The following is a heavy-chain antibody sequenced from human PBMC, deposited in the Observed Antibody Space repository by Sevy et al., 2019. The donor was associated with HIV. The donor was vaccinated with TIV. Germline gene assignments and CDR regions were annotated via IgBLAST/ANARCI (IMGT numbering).Heavy chain of an antibody. CDR1: GFTFSSYG. CDR2: ISYDGSNK. D-gene: IGHD5-18*01. Sequence: GGSLRLSCAASGFTFSSYGMHWVRQAPGKGLEWVAVISYDGSNKYYADSVKGRFTISRDNSKNTLYLQMNSLRAEDTAVDYCAKGDGYSYGPGGYWGQGTLVTVSS. CDR3: AKGDGYSYGPGGY. V-gene: IGHV3-30*18. J-gene: IGHJ4*02.